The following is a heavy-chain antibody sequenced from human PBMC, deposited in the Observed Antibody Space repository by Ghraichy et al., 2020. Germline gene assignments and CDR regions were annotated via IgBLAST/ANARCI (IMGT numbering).Heavy chain of an antibody. Sequence: GESLNISCVASGFSFNTYWMHWVRQAPGKGLVWVSRIYSDGTTTTYADSVKDRFTISRDSALDTLYLQMNSLRPEDTAVYYCAREYNSSSGRAFDIWGRGTMVTVSS. V-gene: IGHV3-74*03. J-gene: IGHJ3*02. D-gene: IGHD6-6*01. CDR3: AREYNSSSGRAFDI. CDR2: IYSDGTTT. CDR1: GFSFNTYW.